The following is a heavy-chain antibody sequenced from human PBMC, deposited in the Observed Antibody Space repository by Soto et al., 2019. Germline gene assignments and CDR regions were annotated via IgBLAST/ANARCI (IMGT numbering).Heavy chain of an antibody. CDR1: GFTVSSNY. J-gene: IGHJ3*02. CDR2: IYSGGTT. V-gene: IGHV3-53*01. Sequence: PGGSLRLSCAASGFTVSSNYMSWVRQAPGKGLEWVSVIYSGGTTYYADSVKGRFTISRDNSKNTLYLQMNSLRAEDTAVYYCARDSGYDILNGYYRAAGAFDIWGQGTMVTVSS. CDR3: ARDSGYDILNGYYRAAGAFDI. D-gene: IGHD3-9*01.